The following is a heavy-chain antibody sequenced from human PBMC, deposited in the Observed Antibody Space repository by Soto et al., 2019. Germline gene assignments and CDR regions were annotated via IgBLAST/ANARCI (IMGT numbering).Heavy chain of an antibody. CDR2: IIPILDIA. Sequence: SVKVSCKASGGTFSSYISWVRQAPGQGLEWMGRIIPILDIANYAQKFQGRVTITADKSTSTAYMELSSLRSEDTAVYYCARLLYYDSSGYPVDYWGQGTLVTVSS. CDR3: ARLLYYDSSGYPVDY. V-gene: IGHV1-69*02. D-gene: IGHD3-22*01. CDR1: GGTFSSY. J-gene: IGHJ4*02.